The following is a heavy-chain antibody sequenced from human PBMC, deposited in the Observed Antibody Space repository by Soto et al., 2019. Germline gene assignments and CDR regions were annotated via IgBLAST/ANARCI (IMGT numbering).Heavy chain of an antibody. CDR1: GFNLDDYA. J-gene: IGHJ3*02. CDR3: AKGLRVSRVNDAFDM. D-gene: IGHD2-2*01. V-gene: IGHV3-9*01. CDR2: ITWRSGTI. Sequence: EVRLVESGGGLVQPGRSLRLSCAASGFNLDDYAMHWVRQAPGKGLEWVSSITWRSGTIDYADSVKGRFTISRDNAKNSLYLQMNSLRDEDTAFYYCAKGLRVSRVNDAFDMWGQGTMVTVTS.